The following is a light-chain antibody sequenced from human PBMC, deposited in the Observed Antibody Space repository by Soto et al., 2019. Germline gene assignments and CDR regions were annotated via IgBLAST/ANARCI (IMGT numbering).Light chain of an antibody. V-gene: IGKV3-15*01. CDR2: GAS. Sequence: EGVMTQSPATLSVSPGERATLSCRASQTVSSNLAWYQQKPGQAPRLLIYGASTRATGIPARFSGSGSGTEFTLSISSLQSEDFAVYYCQQYYNWPPYTFGQGTKLEIK. CDR1: QTVSSN. CDR3: QQYYNWPPYT. J-gene: IGKJ2*01.